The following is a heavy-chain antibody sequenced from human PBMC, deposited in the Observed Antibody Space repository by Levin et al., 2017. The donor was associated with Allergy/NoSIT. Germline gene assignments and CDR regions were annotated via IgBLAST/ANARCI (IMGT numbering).Heavy chain of an antibody. CDR3: AVGYCTSTGCYGYYFDY. CDR1: GYTFTGYH. V-gene: IGHV1-2*02. J-gene: IGHJ4*02. CDR2: INPNSGGT. D-gene: IGHD2-2*01. Sequence: ASVKVSCKASGYTFTGYHMHWVRQAPGQGLEWMGWINPNSGGTNYAQKFQGRVTMTRDTPISTAYMELSRLRSDDTAVYYCAVGYCTSTGCYGYYFDYWGQGTLVTVSS.